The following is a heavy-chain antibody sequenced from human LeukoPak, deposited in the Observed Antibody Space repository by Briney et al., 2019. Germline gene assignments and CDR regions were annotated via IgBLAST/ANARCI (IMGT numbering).Heavy chain of an antibody. D-gene: IGHD3-22*01. CDR1: GYTFTSYD. V-gene: IGHV1-8*01. J-gene: IGHJ4*02. CDR2: MNPNSGNT. CDR3: ARQTDYYDSSGYYSLFDY. Sequence: GASVTVSCKASGYTFTSYDINWVRQATGQGLEWMGWMNPNSGNTGYAQKFQGRVTMTRNTSISTAYMELSSLRSEDTAVYYYARQTDYYDSSGYYSLFDYWGQGTLVTVSS.